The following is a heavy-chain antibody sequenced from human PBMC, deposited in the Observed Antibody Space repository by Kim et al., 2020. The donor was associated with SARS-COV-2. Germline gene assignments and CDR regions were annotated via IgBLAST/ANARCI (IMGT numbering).Heavy chain of an antibody. D-gene: IGHD3-10*01. J-gene: IGHJ6*02. CDR2: IWYDGSNK. Sequence: GGSLRLSCAASGFTFSSYGMHWVRQAPGKGLEWVAVIWYDGSNKYYADSVKGRFTISRDNSKNTLYLQMNSLRAEDTAVYYCAKDGLYYYGSGSYRPWRNYGMDVWGQGTTVTVSS. CDR1: GFTFSSYG. V-gene: IGHV3-33*06. CDR3: AKDGLYYYGSGSYRPWRNYGMDV.